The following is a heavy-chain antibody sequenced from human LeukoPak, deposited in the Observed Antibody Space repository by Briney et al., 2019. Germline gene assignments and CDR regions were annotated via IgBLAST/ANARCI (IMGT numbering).Heavy chain of an antibody. CDR1: GGSISSYY. Sequence: SQTLSLTCTVSGGSISSYYWSWIRQPPGKGLEWIGYIYYSGSTNYNPPLKSRVTISVDTSKNQFSLKLSSVTAADTAVYYCARASYYYDSSGYPVIYFDYWGQGTLVTVSS. V-gene: IGHV4-59*01. CDR2: IYYSGST. D-gene: IGHD3-22*01. CDR3: ARASYYYDSSGYPVIYFDY. J-gene: IGHJ4*02.